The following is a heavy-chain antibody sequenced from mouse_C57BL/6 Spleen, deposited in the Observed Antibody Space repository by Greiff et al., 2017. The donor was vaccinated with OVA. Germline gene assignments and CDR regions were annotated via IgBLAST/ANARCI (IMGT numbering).Heavy chain of an antibody. V-gene: IGHV5-17*01. CDR1: GFTFSDYG. Sequence: EVKLVESGGGLVKPGGSLKLSCAASGFTFSDYGMHWVRQAPEKGLEWVAYISSGSSTIYYADTVKGRFTISRDNAKNTLFLQMTSLRSEDTAMYYCARDYYGSSDEGYFDVWGTGTTVTVSS. CDR2: ISSGSSTI. CDR3: ARDYYGSSDEGYFDV. D-gene: IGHD1-1*01. J-gene: IGHJ1*03.